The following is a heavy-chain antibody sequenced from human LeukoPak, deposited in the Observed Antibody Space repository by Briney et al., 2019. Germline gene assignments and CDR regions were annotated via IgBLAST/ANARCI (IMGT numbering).Heavy chain of an antibody. CDR2: IRSDGSNQ. Sequence: GGSLRLSCAASGFTFSNYGLHWVRQAPGKGLEWVAFIRSDGSNQYYADSVKGRFTISRDNSKNTLYLQMNSLRAEDTAVYYCARVMWMGWYFDSWGQGTPVTVSS. V-gene: IGHV3-30*02. CDR1: GFTFSNYG. D-gene: IGHD5-12*01. J-gene: IGHJ4*02. CDR3: ARVMWMGWYFDS.